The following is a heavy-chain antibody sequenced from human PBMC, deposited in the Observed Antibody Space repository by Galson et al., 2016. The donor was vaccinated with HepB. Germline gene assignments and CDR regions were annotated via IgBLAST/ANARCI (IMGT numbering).Heavy chain of an antibody. V-gene: IGHV1-46*01. CDR1: GYTFTNYY. CDR3: ARSPQWLEHFDY. CDR2: INPTGSST. Sequence: SVKVSCKASGYTFTNYYMHWVRQAPRQGLQWMGIINPTGSSTSYAQKFQGRVTLTRDTSTSTVYMELSSLRSEDTAVYYCARSPQWLEHFDYWGQGTLVTVS. J-gene: IGHJ4*02. D-gene: IGHD6-19*01.